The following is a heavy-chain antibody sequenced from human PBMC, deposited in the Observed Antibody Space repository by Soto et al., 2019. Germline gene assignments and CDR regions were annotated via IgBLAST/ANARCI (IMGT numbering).Heavy chain of an antibody. CDR1: PVTFSYDG. Sequence: QVQLVESGGGVVQPGRSLRLSCVASPVTFSYDGMHWVRQAPGKGLEWVAVIWHDGSSVYYADSVNGRFTISRDNSKNTLYLQMNSLRDEDTVVYFCARDTRLAVADEGAFDSWGQGTLVTVSS. V-gene: IGHV3-33*01. D-gene: IGHD6-19*01. J-gene: IGHJ4*02. CDR2: IWHDGSSV. CDR3: ARDTRLAVADEGAFDS.